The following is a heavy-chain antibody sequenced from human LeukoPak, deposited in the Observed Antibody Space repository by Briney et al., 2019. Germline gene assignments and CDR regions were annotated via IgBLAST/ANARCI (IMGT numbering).Heavy chain of an antibody. CDR1: GYTFTSYG. D-gene: IGHD3-22*01. CDR3: ARVTWLGGSNWFDP. J-gene: IGHJ5*02. V-gene: IGHV1-18*01. Sequence: GASVKVSCKASGYTFTSYGISWVRQAPGQGLEWMGRISAYNGNTNYAQKLQGRVTMTTDTSTSTAYTELRSLRSDDTAVYYCARVTWLGGSNWFDPWGQGTLVTVSS. CDR2: ISAYNGNT.